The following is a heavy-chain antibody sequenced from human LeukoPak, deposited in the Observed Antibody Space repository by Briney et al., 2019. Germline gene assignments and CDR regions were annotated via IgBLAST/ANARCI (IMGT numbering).Heavy chain of an antibody. CDR2: INVRWSS. D-gene: IGHD2/OR15-2a*01. Sequence: KPSETLSLTCTASGGSISTYYWRWIRHPPGKGQERIQYINVRWSSSNNPSPNSRLSISVDTSKNQVSLKLSSVTAADAAVYYCARLEGGNWGQGTLVTVSS. CDR1: GGSISTYY. J-gene: IGHJ4*02. V-gene: IGHV4-59*08. CDR3: ARLEGGN.